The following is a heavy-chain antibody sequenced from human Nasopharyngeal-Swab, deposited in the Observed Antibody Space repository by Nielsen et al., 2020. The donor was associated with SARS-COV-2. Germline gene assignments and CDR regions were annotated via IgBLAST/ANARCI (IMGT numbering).Heavy chain of an antibody. Sequence: GGSLRLSCAAPGFTFSSYGMHWVRQAPGKGLEWVAVISYDGSNKYYADSVKGRFTISRDNSKNTLYLQMNSLRAEDTAVYYCARVDRDMVRGDAFDYWGQGTLVTVSS. CDR1: GFTFSSYG. D-gene: IGHD3-10*01. CDR3: ARVDRDMVRGDAFDY. V-gene: IGHV3-30*03. CDR2: ISYDGSNK. J-gene: IGHJ4*02.